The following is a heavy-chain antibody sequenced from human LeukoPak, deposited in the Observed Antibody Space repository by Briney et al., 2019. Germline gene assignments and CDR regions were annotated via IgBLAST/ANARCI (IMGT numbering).Heavy chain of an antibody. D-gene: IGHD5-18*01. CDR1: GFTFSSYA. Sequence: GGSLRLSCAASGFTFSSYAMSWVRQAPGKGLEWVSAISGSGGSTYYADSVKGRFTISRDNSKSTLYLQMNSLRAEDTAVYYCAKGEGIQLLFDYWGQGTLVTVSS. V-gene: IGHV3-23*01. CDR3: AKGEGIQLLFDY. J-gene: IGHJ4*02. CDR2: ISGSGGST.